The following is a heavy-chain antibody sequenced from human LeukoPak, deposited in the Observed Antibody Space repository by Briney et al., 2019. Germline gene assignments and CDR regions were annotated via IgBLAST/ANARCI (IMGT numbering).Heavy chain of an antibody. J-gene: IGHJ5*02. V-gene: IGHV3-23*01. D-gene: IGHD5-12*01. CDR3: ARDLDGYRSGNGA. CDR2: ITGSGGRT. CDR1: GFTFSSYG. Sequence: GGSLRLSCAASGFTFSSYGMSWVRQAPGKGLEWVSSITGSGGRTYYADSVEGRFTISRDNAKNTLYLQMNGLRAEDTAVYYCARDLDGYRSGNGAWGQGTLVTVSS.